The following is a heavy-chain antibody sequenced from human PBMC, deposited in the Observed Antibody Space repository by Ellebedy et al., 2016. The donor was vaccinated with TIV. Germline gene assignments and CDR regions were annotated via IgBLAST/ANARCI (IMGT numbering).Heavy chain of an antibody. CDR3: ARGIQLWSYYFDY. Sequence: MPSETLSLTCTVSGGSISSGDYSRSWLRQPPGKGLEWIGYIYYSGSTNYNPSLKSRVTISVDTSKNQFSLKLSSVTAADTAVYYCARGIQLWSYYFDYWGQGTLVTVSS. CDR2: IYYSGST. V-gene: IGHV4-61*08. D-gene: IGHD5-18*01. CDR1: GGSISSGDYS. J-gene: IGHJ4*02.